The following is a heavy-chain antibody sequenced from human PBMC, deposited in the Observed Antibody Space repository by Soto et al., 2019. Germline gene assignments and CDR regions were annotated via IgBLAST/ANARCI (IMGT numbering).Heavy chain of an antibody. CDR2: IYPGDSDT. CDR1: GYSFTSYW. V-gene: IGHV5-51*01. D-gene: IGHD1-7*01. J-gene: IGHJ6*03. Sequence: RGESLKISCKGSGYSFTSYWIGCVRQMPGKGLEWMGIIYPGDSDTRYSPSFQGQVTISADKSISTAYLQWSSLKASDTAMYYCARNRITGTTPYYYYYMDVWGKGTTVTVSS. CDR3: ARNRITGTTPYYYYYMDV.